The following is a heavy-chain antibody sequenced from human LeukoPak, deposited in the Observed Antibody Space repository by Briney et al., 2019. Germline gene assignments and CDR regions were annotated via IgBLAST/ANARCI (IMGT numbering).Heavy chain of an antibody. CDR2: ISSSSSYI. V-gene: IGHV3-21*01. Sequence: GGSLRLSCAASGFTFSSYSMNWVRQAPGKGLEWVSSISSSSSYIYYADSVKGRFTISRDYAKNSLYLQMNSLRVEDTAVYYCARDKVGSTANFDYWGQGTLVTVSS. CDR3: ARDKVGSTANFDY. J-gene: IGHJ4*02. CDR1: GFTFSSYS. D-gene: IGHD1-26*01.